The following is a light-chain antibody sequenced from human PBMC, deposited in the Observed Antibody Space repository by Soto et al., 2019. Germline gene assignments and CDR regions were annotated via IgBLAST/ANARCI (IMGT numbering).Light chain of an antibody. CDR1: QSVSDN. J-gene: IGKJ1*01. V-gene: IGKV3-15*01. CDR3: QQYDKWPRT. Sequence: EIVMTQSPATLSVSPGERATLSCRASQSVSDNLAWYQHKPGQSPRLRMYGASIRASGFPARFSGRGSGTEFTLTISSLQSEDSAVYYCQQYDKWPRTFGQGTKVEIK. CDR2: GAS.